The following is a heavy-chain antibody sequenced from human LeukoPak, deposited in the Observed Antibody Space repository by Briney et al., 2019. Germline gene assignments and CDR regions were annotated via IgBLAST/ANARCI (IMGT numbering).Heavy chain of an antibody. CDR1: GGSFSGYY. Sequence: SETLSLTCAVYGGSFSGYYWSWIRQPPGKGLEWIGEINHSGGTKYNPSLKSRVTISVDTSKNQFSLKLSSVTAADTAVYYCASLTVVWDPYYYYYMDVWGKGTTVTVSS. D-gene: IGHD3-16*01. V-gene: IGHV4-34*01. CDR3: ASLTVVWDPYYYYYMDV. J-gene: IGHJ6*03. CDR2: INHSGGT.